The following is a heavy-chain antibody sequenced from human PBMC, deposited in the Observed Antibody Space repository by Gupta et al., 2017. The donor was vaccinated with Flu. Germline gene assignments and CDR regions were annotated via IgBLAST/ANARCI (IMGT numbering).Heavy chain of an antibody. CDR3: ARGRSSGWYYYGMDV. J-gene: IGHJ6*02. Sequence: QPPGKGLEGIGEINHSGSTNYNPSLKSRVTISVDTSKNQFSLKLSSVTAADTAVYYCARGRSSGWYYYGMDVWGQGTTVTVSS. D-gene: IGHD6-19*01. CDR2: INHSGST. V-gene: IGHV4-34*01.